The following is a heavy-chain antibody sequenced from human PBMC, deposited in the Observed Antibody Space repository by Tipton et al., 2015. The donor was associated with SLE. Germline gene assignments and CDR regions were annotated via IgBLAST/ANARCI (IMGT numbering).Heavy chain of an antibody. CDR2: ISSYGSYI. J-gene: IGHJ6*02. V-gene: IGHV3-21*01. Sequence: SLRLSCAASGFTFSSYSINWVRQAPGKGLEWVSSISSYGSYIYYADSVKGRFTISRDNAKNSLYLQMSSLRVEDTAIYYCGKGLNFDFWSGFGMDVWGQGTTVTVS. D-gene: IGHD3-3*01. CDR1: GFTFSSYS. CDR3: GKGLNFDFWSGFGMDV.